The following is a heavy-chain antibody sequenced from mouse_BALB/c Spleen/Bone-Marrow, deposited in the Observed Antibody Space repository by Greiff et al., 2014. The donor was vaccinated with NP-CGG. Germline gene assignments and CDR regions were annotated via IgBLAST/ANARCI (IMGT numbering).Heavy chain of an antibody. V-gene: IGHV4-1*02. Sequence: DVHLVESGGGLVQPGGSLELSCAASGFDFSGFWMGWVRQAPGKGLEWIGEINPDSSTINYTPSLKDRFIISRDNAKNTLYLQMSKVRSEDTALYYCARLGYYGGFAYWGQGTLVTVSA. CDR2: INPDSSTI. D-gene: IGHD2-3*01. CDR1: GFDFSGFW. J-gene: IGHJ3*01. CDR3: ARLGYYGGFAY.